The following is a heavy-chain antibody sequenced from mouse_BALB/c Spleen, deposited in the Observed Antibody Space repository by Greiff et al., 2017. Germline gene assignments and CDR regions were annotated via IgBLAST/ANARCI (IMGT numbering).Heavy chain of an antibody. Sequence: EVKLVESGGGLVKPGGSLKLSCAASGFTFSSYTMSWVRQTPEKRLEWVATISSGGSYTYYPDSVKGRFTISRDNAKNTLYLQMSSLKSEDTAMYYCTREKGNGNSYYYAMDYWGQGTSVTVSS. J-gene: IGHJ4*01. CDR2: ISSGGSYT. CDR1: GFTFSSYT. V-gene: IGHV5-6-4*01. D-gene: IGHD2-1*01. CDR3: TREKGNGNSYYYAMDY.